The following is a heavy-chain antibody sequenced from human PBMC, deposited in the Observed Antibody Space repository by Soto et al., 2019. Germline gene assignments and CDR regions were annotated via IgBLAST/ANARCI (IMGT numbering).Heavy chain of an antibody. J-gene: IGHJ6*02. V-gene: IGHV4-59*01. CDR3: ARISVDYYGMDV. CDR1: GGSISSYY. CDR2: IYYSGST. Sequence: PSATLSLTCTVSGGSISSYYWGWIRQPPGKGLEWIGYIYYSGSTNYNPSLKSRVTISVDTSKNQFSLKLSSVTAADTAVYYCARISVDYYGMDVWGQGTTVTVSS. D-gene: IGHD6-19*01.